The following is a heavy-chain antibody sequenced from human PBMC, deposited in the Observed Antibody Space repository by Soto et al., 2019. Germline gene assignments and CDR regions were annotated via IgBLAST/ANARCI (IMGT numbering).Heavy chain of an antibody. D-gene: IGHD4-17*01. Sequence: GGSLRLSCAASGFTFSSYAMHWVRQAPGKGLEWVAVISYDGSNKYYADSVKGRFTISRDNSKNTLYLQMNSLRAEDTAVYYCARDPTVVTFYFDYWGQGXLVTVYS. CDR2: ISYDGSNK. V-gene: IGHV3-30-3*01. CDR1: GFTFSSYA. J-gene: IGHJ4*02. CDR3: ARDPTVVTFYFDY.